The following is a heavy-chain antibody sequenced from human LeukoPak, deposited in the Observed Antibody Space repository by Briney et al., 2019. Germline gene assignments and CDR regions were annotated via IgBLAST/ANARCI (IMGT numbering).Heavy chain of an antibody. J-gene: IGHJ6*03. V-gene: IGHV1-2*02. D-gene: IGHD6-13*01. Sequence: ASVKVSCKASGYTFTGYYMHWVRQAPGQGLEWMGWINPNSGGTNYAQKFQGRVTMTRDTSISTAYMELSRLRSDDTAVYYCATASIAAAGGYYYYYMDVWGKGTTVTVSS. CDR1: GYTFTGYY. CDR2: INPNSGGT. CDR3: ATASIAAAGGYYYYYMDV.